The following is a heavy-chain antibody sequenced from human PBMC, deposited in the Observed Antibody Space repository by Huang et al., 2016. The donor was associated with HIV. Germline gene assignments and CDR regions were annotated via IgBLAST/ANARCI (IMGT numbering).Heavy chain of an antibody. CDR1: GYTFTSYG. J-gene: IGHJ3*02. D-gene: IGHD3-22*01. CDR3: ARDPKYHRIGYYRQRRGIDI. CDR2: ISASSGDT. Sequence: QIQLMQSGPELKQPGASVKVSCKASGYTFTSYGNTWGSQAPGQGPEWVGWISASSGDTEYAQKFQGRVTLTTDTSTNIAYMELRSLRSDDTAKYYCARDPKYHRIGYYRQRRGIDIWGQGTMVIVSS. V-gene: IGHV1-18*01.